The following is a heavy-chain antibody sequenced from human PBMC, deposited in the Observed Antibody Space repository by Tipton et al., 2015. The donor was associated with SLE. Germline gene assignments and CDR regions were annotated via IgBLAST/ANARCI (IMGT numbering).Heavy chain of an antibody. Sequence: TLSLTCAVNGGSLRGYYWSWIRQPPGKGLEWVGEINHSGRTNYNPSLKSRVAISLDTSKNQFSLKVTSVTAADTAVYYCTRGGTGDGWYPWDFWGQGTLVTV. CDR2: INHSGRT. CDR3: TRGGTGDGWYPWDF. J-gene: IGHJ4*02. CDR1: GGSLRGYY. D-gene: IGHD6-19*01. V-gene: IGHV4-34*01.